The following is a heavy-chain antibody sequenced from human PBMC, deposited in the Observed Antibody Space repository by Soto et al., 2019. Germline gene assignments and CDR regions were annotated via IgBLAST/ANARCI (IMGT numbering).Heavy chain of an antibody. CDR2: IGRGGTTT. CDR1: GLTFSNYE. D-gene: IGHD3-10*01. J-gene: IGHJ3*01. CDR3: ATRSGGGGGFDF. Sequence: PGGSLRLCCAASGLTFSNYEMNWVRQAPGKGRELVSYIGRGGTTTYYADSLKGRFTISRDNAKNSLYLQMNSLRAEDTAVYYCATRSGGGGGFDFWGQGTVVTVSS. V-gene: IGHV3-48*03.